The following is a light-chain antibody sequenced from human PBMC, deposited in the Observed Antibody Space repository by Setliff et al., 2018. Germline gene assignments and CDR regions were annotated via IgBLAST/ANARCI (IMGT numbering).Light chain of an antibody. V-gene: IGLV2-14*03. CDR2: DVS. J-gene: IGLJ1*01. CDR1: SSDVGAYNY. CDR3: GSYARSSAPYV. Sequence: QSALTQPASVSGSPGQSITISCTGTSSDVGAYNYVSWYQQHPGKAPKLIIYDVSNRPSGVSNRFSASKSGNTASLTISGLQAEDEADYYCGSYARSSAPYVFGTGTKVTV.